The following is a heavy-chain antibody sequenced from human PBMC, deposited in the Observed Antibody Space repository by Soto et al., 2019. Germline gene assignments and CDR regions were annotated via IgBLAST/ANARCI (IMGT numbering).Heavy chain of an antibody. D-gene: IGHD1-26*01. V-gene: IGHV3-7*04. CDR1: GFTFNSYW. Sequence: EVQLVESGGGLVQPGGSPRLSCAASGFTFNSYWMTWVRQAPGKGLEWVANIKQDGSEKYYVDSVKCRFTISRDNAKNSLYLQMNSLRAEDTAVYYCARGWGLDPWGQGTLVTVSS. CDR3: ARGWGLDP. J-gene: IGHJ5*02. CDR2: IKQDGSEK.